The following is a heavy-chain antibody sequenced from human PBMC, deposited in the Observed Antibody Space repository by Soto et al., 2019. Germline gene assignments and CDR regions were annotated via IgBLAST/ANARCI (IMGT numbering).Heavy chain of an antibody. V-gene: IGHV3-9*01. CDR1: GFTFDDYA. D-gene: IGHD2-21*02. J-gene: IGHJ4*02. CDR2: ISWNSGSI. CDR3: AKDISPFGGDGALGY. Sequence: GGSLRLSCAASGFTFDDYAMHWVRQAPGKGLEWVSGISWNSGSIGYADSVKGRFTISRDNAKNSLYLQMNSLRAEDTALYYCAKDISPFGGDGALGYWGQGTLVTVSS.